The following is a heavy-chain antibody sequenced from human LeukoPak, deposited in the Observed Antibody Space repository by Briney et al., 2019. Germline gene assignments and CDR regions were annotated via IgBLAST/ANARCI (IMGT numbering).Heavy chain of an antibody. CDR2: ISPSGTDI. CDR1: AFTFSDNY. CDR3: ARDRAGTTLIRHHDYYYMDV. V-gene: IGHV3-11*04. J-gene: IGHJ6*03. D-gene: IGHD1-1*01. Sequence: GGSLRLSCAVSAFTFSDNYMTWIRQAPGKGLESVSYISPSGTDISYADSVKGRFTISRDSAKNSLYLQMNSLRAEDTAVYYCARDRAGTTLIRHHDYYYMDVWQRDHGHRLL.